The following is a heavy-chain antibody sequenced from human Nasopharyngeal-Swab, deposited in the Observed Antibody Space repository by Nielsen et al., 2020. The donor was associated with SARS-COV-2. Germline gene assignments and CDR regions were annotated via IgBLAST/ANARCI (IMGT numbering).Heavy chain of an antibody. V-gene: IGHV4-59*01. D-gene: IGHD3-22*01. CDR2: IYYSGST. CDR3: ARKDDSSGYYLRVGAFDI. J-gene: IGHJ3*02. Sequence: SETLSLTCTVSGGSISRYYWSWIRQPPGKGLEWIGYIYYSGSTNYNPSLKSRVTISVDTSKNQFSLKLSSVTAADTAVYYCARKDDSSGYYLRVGAFDIWGQGTMVTVSS. CDR1: GGSISRYY.